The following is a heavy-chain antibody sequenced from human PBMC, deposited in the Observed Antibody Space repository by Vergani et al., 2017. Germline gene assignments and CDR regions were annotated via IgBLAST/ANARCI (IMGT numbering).Heavy chain of an antibody. V-gene: IGHV3-23*04. D-gene: IGHD2-21*02. CDR1: GFTFSSYD. J-gene: IGHJ4*02. CDR3: VKRALGDYYFDY. Sequence: VQLVESGGGVVQPGRSLRLSCAASGFTFSSYDMSWVRQAPGKGLEWVSAISGSGGSTYYADSVKGRFTISRDNSKNTLYLQMNSLRAEDTAVYYCVKRALGDYYFDYWGQGTLVTVSS. CDR2: ISGSGGST.